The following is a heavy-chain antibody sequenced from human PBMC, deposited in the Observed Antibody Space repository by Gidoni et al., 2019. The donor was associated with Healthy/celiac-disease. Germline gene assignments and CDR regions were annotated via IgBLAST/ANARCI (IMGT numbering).Heavy chain of an antibody. V-gene: IGHV1-69*01. CDR3: ARGEERYFDWSYDAFDI. J-gene: IGHJ3*02. CDR2: IIPIFGTA. CDR1: VGPFSSYA. D-gene: IGHD3-9*01. Sequence: KKPGSSVKVSCKASVGPFSSYAISWVRQAPGQGLEWMGGIIPIFGTANYAQKFQGRVTITADESTSTAYMELSSLRSEDTAVYYCARGEERYFDWSYDAFDIWGQGTMVTVSS.